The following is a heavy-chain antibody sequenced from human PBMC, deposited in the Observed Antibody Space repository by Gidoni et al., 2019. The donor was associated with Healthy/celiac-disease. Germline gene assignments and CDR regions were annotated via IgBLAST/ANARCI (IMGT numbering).Heavy chain of an antibody. J-gene: IGHJ4*02. CDR1: GGSFSGYY. Sequence: QVQLQQWGAGLLKPSETLSLTCAVYGGSFSGYYWSWIRQPPGKGLEWIGEINHSGSTNYNPSLKSRVTISVDTSKNQFSLKLSSVTAADTAVYYCARLAPLYYDFWSGYYTLDYWGQGTLVTVSS. V-gene: IGHV4-34*01. D-gene: IGHD3-3*01. CDR2: INHSGST. CDR3: ARLAPLYYDFWSGYYTLDY.